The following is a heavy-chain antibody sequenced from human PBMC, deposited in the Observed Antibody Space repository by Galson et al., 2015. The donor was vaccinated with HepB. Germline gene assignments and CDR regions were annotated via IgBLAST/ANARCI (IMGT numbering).Heavy chain of an antibody. V-gene: IGHV3-33*01. Sequence: SLRLSCAASGFTFSSYGMHWVRQAPGKGLEWVAVIWYDGSNKYYADSVKGRFTISRDNSKNTLYLQMNSLRAEDTAVYYCARGFGHRHAFDIWGQGTMVTVSS. CDR3: ARGFGHRHAFDI. J-gene: IGHJ3*02. D-gene: IGHD3-16*01. CDR2: IWYDGSNK. CDR1: GFTFSSYG.